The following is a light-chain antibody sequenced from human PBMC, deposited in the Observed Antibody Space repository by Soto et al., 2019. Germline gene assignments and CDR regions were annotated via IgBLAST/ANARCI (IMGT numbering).Light chain of an antibody. V-gene: IGKV3-15*01. CDR3: QQYNSWHPLT. Sequence: EIVMTQSPATLSVSPGERATLSCRASQCVSSNLAWYQQNPGQAPRLLIYGASTRATGIPARFNGSGSGTELTLTISSLQSEDFAVYYSQQYNSWHPLTFGGGTKGEIK. CDR2: GAS. J-gene: IGKJ4*01. CDR1: QCVSSN.